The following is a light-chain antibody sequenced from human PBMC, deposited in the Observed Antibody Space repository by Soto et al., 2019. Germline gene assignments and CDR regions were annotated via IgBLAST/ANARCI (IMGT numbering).Light chain of an antibody. CDR1: QSISSW. CDR2: AAS. CDR3: QQYGT. J-gene: IGKJ1*01. V-gene: IGKV1-5*01. Sequence: DIQMTQSPSTLSASVGDRVTITCRASQSISSWLAWYQQKPGKAPKLLIYAASSLQGGVPSRFSGSGSGTEFTLTISSLQPDDFATYYCQQYGTFGQGTKVDI.